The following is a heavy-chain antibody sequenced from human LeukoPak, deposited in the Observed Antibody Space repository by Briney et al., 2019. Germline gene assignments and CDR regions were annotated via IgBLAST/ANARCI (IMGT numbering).Heavy chain of an antibody. CDR2: IYTSGST. J-gene: IGHJ4*02. CDR3: ASRGH. Sequence: SETLSLTCTVSGGSISSGGYYWSWIRQPAGKGLEWIGRIYTSGSTNYNPSLKSRVTISVDTSKNQFSLKLSSVTAADTAVYYCASRGHWGQGTLVTVSS. CDR1: GGSISSGGYY. V-gene: IGHV4-61*02. D-gene: IGHD5-24*01.